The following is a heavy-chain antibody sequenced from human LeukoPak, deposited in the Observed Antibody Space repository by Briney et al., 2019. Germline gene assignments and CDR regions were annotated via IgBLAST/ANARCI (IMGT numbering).Heavy chain of an antibody. CDR3: ARDLRLKYYQGFDP. CDR1: GFTFSSYS. V-gene: IGHV3-48*01. Sequence: AGGSLRLSCAASGFTFSSYSMNWVRQDPGKGLEWVSYISSSSSTIYYADSVKGRFTISRDNAKNSLYLQMNSPRAEDTAVYYCARDLRLKYYQGFDPWGQGTLVTVSS. J-gene: IGHJ5*02. D-gene: IGHD2-2*01. CDR2: ISSSSSTI.